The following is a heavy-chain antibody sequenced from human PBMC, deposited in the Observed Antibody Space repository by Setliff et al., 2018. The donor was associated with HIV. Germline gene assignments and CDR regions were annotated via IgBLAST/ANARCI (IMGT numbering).Heavy chain of an antibody. J-gene: IGHJ4*02. V-gene: IGHV3-30*02. Sequence: GGSLRLSCAASGFIFDRYGMHWVRQAPGKGLEWVALIWYDGSHETYADPVRGRFSISRDNSKNTLYLQMDSLRPEDTGFYYCAKDPFTSSWYGFDYWGQGALVTVSS. CDR2: IWYDGSHE. D-gene: IGHD6-13*01. CDR3: AKDPFTSSWYGFDY. CDR1: GFIFDRYG.